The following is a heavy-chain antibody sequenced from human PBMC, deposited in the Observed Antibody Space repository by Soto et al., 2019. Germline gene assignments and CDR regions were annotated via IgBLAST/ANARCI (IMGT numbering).Heavy chain of an antibody. Sequence: ASVKVSCKASGYTFTGYYMHWVRQAPGQGLEWMGWINSNSGGTNYAQKFQGRVTMTRDTSISTAYMELSRLRSDDTAVYYCARDKKRIKIFGAVTHYGMDVWGQGTTVTVSS. CDR2: INSNSGGT. D-gene: IGHD3-3*01. CDR1: GYTFTGYY. V-gene: IGHV1-2*02. CDR3: ARDKKRIKIFGAVTHYGMDV. J-gene: IGHJ6*02.